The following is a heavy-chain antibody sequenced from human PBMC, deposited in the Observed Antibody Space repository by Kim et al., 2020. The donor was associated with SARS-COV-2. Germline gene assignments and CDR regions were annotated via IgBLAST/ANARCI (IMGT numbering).Heavy chain of an antibody. CDR2: ISSSGSTI. D-gene: IGHD3-22*01. CDR3: ARAFGGSYYYDSSGYYYVDY. CDR1: GFTFSDYY. V-gene: IGHV3-11*01. J-gene: IGHJ4*02. Sequence: GGSLRLSCAASGFTFSDYYMSWIRQAPGKGLEWVSYISSSGSTIYYADSVKGRFTISRDNAKNSLYLQMNSLRAEDTAVYYCARAFGGSYYYDSSGYYYVDYWGQGTLVTVSS.